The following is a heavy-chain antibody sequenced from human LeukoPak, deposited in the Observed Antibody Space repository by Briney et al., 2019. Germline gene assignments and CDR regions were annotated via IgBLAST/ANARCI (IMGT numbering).Heavy chain of an antibody. J-gene: IGHJ4*02. CDR1: GFTLSSHW. V-gene: IGHV3-7*05. CDR2: IKQDGSEK. CDR3: ASRAGYSSSWSAFDY. D-gene: IGHD6-13*01. Sequence: PGGSLRLSCAASGFTLSSHWMSWVRQAPGKGLEWVVNIKQDGSEKYYVDSVKGRFTISRDNTKNSLYLQMDSLRAEDTAVYYCASRAGYSSSWSAFDYWGQGTLVTVSS.